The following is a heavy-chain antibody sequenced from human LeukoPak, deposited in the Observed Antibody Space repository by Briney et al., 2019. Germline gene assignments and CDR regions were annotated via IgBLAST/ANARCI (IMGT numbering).Heavy chain of an antibody. CDR1: GGTFSSYA. CDR2: IIPIFGTA. J-gene: IGHJ4*02. V-gene: IGHV1-69*13. Sequence: GASVKVSCKASGGTFSSYAISWVRQAPGQGLEWMGGIIPIFGTANYAQKFQGRVTITADESTSTAYMELSSLRSEDTAVYYCARSVDYGSGSYYGYFDYWGQGTLVTVSS. CDR3: ARSVDYGSGSYYGYFDY. D-gene: IGHD3-10*01.